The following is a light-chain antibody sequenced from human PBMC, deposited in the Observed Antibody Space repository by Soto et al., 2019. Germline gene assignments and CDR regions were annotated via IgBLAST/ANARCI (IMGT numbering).Light chain of an antibody. CDR1: NSDVGSYDL. J-gene: IGLJ2*01. CDR2: EVN. CDR3: CSYEGSNSLI. V-gene: IGLV2-23*02. Sequence: QSALTQPASVSGSPGQSITISCTGTNSDVGSYDLVSWYQRYPGEAPKLIIYEVNKRPSGISNRFSGSKSGNTASLTISGLQAEDEAEYDCCSYEGSNSLIFGGGTKLTVL.